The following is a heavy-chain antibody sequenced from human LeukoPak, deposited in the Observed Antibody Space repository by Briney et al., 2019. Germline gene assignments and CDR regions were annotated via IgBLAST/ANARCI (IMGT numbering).Heavy chain of an antibody. CDR1: GYSFTTYW. J-gene: IGHJ4*02. Sequence: GESLRISCKGSGYSFTTYWISWVRQMPGKGLEWMGGIAPSDSYTYYSPSFQGHVTISADKSINTAYLQWTSLRASDTAMYYCARRLASCGGDCYSFVYWGQGTLVTVSS. CDR3: ARRLASCGGDCYSFVY. D-gene: IGHD2-21*02. CDR2: IAPSDSYT. V-gene: IGHV5-10-1*01.